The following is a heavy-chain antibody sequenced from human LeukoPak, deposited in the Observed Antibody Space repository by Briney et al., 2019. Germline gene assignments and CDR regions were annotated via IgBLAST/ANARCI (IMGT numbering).Heavy chain of an antibody. V-gene: IGHV1-24*01. D-gene: IGHD4-17*01. J-gene: IGHJ6*02. CDR1: GYTLTELS. CDR2: FDPEDGET. Sequence: ASVKVSCKVSGYTLTELSMHWVRQAPGKGLEWMGGFDPEDGETIYAQKFQGRVTMTEDTSTDTAYMELSSLRSDDTAVYYCARGETVTPTDYYYYGMDVWGQGTTVTVSS. CDR3: ARGETVTPTDYYYYGMDV.